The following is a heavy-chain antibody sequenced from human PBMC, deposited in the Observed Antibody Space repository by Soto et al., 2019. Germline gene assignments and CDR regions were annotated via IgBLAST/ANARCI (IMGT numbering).Heavy chain of an antibody. Sequence: PGGSLRLSCAASGFTFSSYAMPWVRQAPGKGLEWVGVISYDGSNKYYADSVKGRFTISRDNSKNTLYLQMNSLRAEDTAVYYCAREGTYGSGSHDYWGQGTLVTVSS. CDR3: AREGTYGSGSHDY. CDR1: GFTFSSYA. D-gene: IGHD3-10*01. CDR2: ISYDGSNK. J-gene: IGHJ4*02. V-gene: IGHV3-30-3*01.